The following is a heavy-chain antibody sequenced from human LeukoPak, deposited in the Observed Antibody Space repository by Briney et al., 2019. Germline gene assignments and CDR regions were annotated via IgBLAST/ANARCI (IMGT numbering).Heavy chain of an antibody. CDR1: GFTFSSYA. D-gene: IGHD3-3*01. CDR2: IYSGGST. V-gene: IGHV3-66*02. J-gene: IGHJ4*02. Sequence: GGSLRLSCAASGFTFSSYAMSWVRQAPGKGLEWVSVIYSGGSTYYADSVKGRFTISRDNSKNTLYLQMNSLRAEDTAVYYCASILEWLSMDYWGQGTLVTVSS. CDR3: ASILEWLSMDY.